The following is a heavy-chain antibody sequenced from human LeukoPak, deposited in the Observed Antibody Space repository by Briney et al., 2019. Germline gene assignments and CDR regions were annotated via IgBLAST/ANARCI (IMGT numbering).Heavy chain of an antibody. J-gene: IGHJ4*02. CDR3: ARGGYYDILTGYSSFDY. CDR1: GGSISSYC. Sequence: SETLSLTCTVSGGSISSYCWSWIRQPPGKGLEWIGYIYYSGSTNYNPSLKSRVTISVDTSKNQFFLKLSSVTAADTAVYYCARGGYYDILTGYSSFDYWGQGTLVTVSS. CDR2: IYYSGST. V-gene: IGHV4-59*01. D-gene: IGHD3-9*01.